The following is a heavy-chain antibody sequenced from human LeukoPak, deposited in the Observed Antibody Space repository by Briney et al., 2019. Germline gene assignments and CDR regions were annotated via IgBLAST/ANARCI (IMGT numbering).Heavy chain of an antibody. CDR3: ARGGTYDI. Sequence: GGSLRLSCVASGFTSSRYWMTWFRQAPGKGLEWVAKIKQDGSQKNYVDSVKGRFTISRDNAKKSLYLQMNSLRGEDTAVYFCARGGTYDIWGQGTRVTVSS. CDR1: GFTSSRYW. V-gene: IGHV3-7*01. J-gene: IGHJ3*02. CDR2: IKQDGSQK.